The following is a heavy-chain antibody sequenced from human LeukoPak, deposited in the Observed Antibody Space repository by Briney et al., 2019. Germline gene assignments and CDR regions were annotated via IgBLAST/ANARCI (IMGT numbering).Heavy chain of an antibody. V-gene: IGHV4-59*01. CDR2: IYYSGST. CDR1: GGSISSYY. J-gene: IGHJ4*02. D-gene: IGHD6-6*01. CDR3: ASGKYSSSPRFDY. Sequence: SSETLSLTCTVSGGSISSYYWSWIRQPPGKGLEWIGYIYYSGSTNYNPSLKSRVTISVDTSKNQFSLKLSSVTAADTAVYYCASGKYSSSPRFDYWGQGTLVTVSS.